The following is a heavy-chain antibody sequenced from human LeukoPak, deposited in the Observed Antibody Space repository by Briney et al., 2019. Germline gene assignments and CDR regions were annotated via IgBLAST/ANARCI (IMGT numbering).Heavy chain of an antibody. CDR1: GFTFSSYA. D-gene: IGHD1-1*01. J-gene: IGHJ4*02. Sequence: GGSLRLSCAASGFTFSSYAMSWVRQAPGKGLEWVSAISDSGGSTYDVDSVKGRFTISRDNSKSTLYLQMNSLRAEDTAVYYCAKDYPENDKGDYWGQGTLVTVSS. CDR3: AKDYPENDKGDY. V-gene: IGHV3-23*01. CDR2: ISDSGGST.